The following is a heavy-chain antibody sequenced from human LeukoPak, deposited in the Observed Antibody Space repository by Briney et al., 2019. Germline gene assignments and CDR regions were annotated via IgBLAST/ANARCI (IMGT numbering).Heavy chain of an antibody. Sequence: SETLSLTCSVSIVSISSSKWGSWVRQSPGKGLEWIGEIYLYGTTNYNPSFTSRVTMSVDRSRNQFSLKLTSVTAADTAVYYCARQKWEQQGRDYYFNGLDVWGPGTTVIVSS. D-gene: IGHD1/OR15-1a*01. J-gene: IGHJ6*02. V-gene: IGHV4-4*02. CDR2: IYLYGTT. CDR1: IVSISSSKW. CDR3: ARQKWEQQGRDYYFNGLDV.